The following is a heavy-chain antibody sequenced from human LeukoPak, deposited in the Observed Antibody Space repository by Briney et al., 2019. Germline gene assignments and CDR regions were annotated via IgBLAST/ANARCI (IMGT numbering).Heavy chain of an antibody. J-gene: IGHJ4*02. CDR1: GYTFTTYD. CDR3: ARGSRLGAKPGPEAY. V-gene: IGHV1-8*01. D-gene: IGHD3-16*01. Sequence: ASVKVSCKASGYTFTTYDINWVRQATGQGLEWMGWMNPNSGNTGYAQKFQGRVAMTRNSFMSTAYMELSSLTSEDTAVYYCARGSRLGAKPGPEAYWGQGTLVTVSS. CDR2: MNPNSGNT.